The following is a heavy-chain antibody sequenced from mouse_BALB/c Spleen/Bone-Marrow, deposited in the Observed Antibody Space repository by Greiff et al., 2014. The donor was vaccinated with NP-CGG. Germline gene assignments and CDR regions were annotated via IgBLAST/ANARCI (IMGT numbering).Heavy chain of an antibody. J-gene: IGHJ3*01. CDR1: GYTFTSYW. CDR3: ARSATMIFAY. V-gene: IGHV1-7*01. CDR2: INPSTGYT. Sequence: QVQLQQSGAELAKPGASVKMSCKASGYTFTSYWMHWVKQRPGQGLEWIGYINPSTGYTEYNQKFKDKATLTADKSSSTAYMQLSRLTSEDSAVYYCARSATMIFAYWGQGTLVTVSA. D-gene: IGHD2-4*01.